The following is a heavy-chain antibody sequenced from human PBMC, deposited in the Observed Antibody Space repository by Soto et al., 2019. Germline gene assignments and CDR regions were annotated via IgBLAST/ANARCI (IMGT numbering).Heavy chain of an antibody. D-gene: IGHD2-8*02. CDR2: ISGSGGST. Sequence: GGSLRLSCAASGFTFSSYAMSWVRQAPGKGLEWVSAISGSGGSTYYADSVKGRFTISRDNSKNTLYLQMNSLRAEDTAVYYCAKSAPASPLVALPVYYYFDYWGQGTLVTVSS. CDR3: AKSAPASPLVALPVYYYFDY. J-gene: IGHJ4*02. V-gene: IGHV3-23*01. CDR1: GFTFSSYA.